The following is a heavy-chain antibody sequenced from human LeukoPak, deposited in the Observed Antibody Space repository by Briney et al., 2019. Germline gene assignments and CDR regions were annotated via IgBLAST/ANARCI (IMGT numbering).Heavy chain of an antibody. Sequence: QFGRSLRLSCAASGFTFSSYALHWVRQAPGKGLEWVAIISYDGSDKYFADPVKGRFSISRDNSKNTLYLQMNSLRAEDTAVYYCARDPSLFGSGSYLDYWGQGTLVTVSS. CDR1: GFTFSSYA. D-gene: IGHD3-10*01. CDR3: ARDPSLFGSGSYLDY. V-gene: IGHV3-30*04. CDR2: ISYDGSDK. J-gene: IGHJ4*02.